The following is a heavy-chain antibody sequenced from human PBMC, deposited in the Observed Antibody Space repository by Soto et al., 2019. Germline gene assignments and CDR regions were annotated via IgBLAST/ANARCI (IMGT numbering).Heavy chain of an antibody. V-gene: IGHV3-11*01. CDR1: GFTFSDYY. Sequence: GGSLRLSCAASGFTFSDYYMSWIRQAPGKGLEWVSYISSSGSTMYYADSVKGRFTISRDNAKNSLYLQMNSLRAEDTAVYYCARDLYYGDHADYYYYGMDVWGQGTTVTSP. J-gene: IGHJ6*02. CDR2: ISSSGSTM. CDR3: ARDLYYGDHADYYYYGMDV. D-gene: IGHD4-17*01.